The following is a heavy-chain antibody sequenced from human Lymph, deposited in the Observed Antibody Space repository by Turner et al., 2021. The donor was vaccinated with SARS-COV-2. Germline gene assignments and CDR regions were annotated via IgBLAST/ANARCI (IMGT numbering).Heavy chain of an antibody. Sequence: HVQLVQSGAEVKKPGASVKVSCQASGYTFTGSYMHWVRQAPGQGLEWMGWINPNSGGTNYAQKFQGRVTMTRDTSISAAYMELSRLRSDDTAVYYCARDVERYNDFWSGYSGGYGMDVWGQGTTVTVSS. V-gene: IGHV1-2*02. CDR3: ARDVERYNDFWSGYSGGYGMDV. CDR1: GYTFTGSY. D-gene: IGHD3-3*01. J-gene: IGHJ6*02. CDR2: INPNSGGT.